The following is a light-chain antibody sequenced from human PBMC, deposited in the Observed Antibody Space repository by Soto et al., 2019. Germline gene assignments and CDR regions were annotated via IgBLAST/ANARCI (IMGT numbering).Light chain of an antibody. Sequence: QLVLTQLPSASAYLGASVKLTCSLSSGHSRYTIAWHQQQPEKGPRYLMKVSSDGSHVKGDGIPDRFSGSSSGAERYLTISSLQSDDEADYSSQTSNTGLVPFGGGTKLTV. CDR1: SGHSRYT. J-gene: IGLJ2*01. V-gene: IGLV4-69*01. CDR3: QTSNTGLVP. CDR2: VSSDGSH.